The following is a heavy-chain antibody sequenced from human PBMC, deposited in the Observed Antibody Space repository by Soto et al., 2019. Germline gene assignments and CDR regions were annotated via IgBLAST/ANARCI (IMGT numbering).Heavy chain of an antibody. Sequence: GGSLRLSCAASGFTFSSYGMHWVRQAPGKGLEWVAFIWYDGSNKYYADSVKGRFTISRDNSKNTLYLQMNSLRAEDTAVYYCARDQEQLESYFEYWGKGTLVTVSS. J-gene: IGHJ4*02. CDR1: GFTFSSYG. V-gene: IGHV3-33*01. D-gene: IGHD6-6*01. CDR2: IWYDGSNK. CDR3: ARDQEQLESYFEY.